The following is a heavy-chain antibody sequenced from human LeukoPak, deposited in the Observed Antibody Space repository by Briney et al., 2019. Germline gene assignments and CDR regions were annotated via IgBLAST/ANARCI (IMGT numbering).Heavy chain of an antibody. V-gene: IGHV4-39*01. CDR1: GGSISSTTYY. J-gene: IGHJ3*02. CDR2: IYHSGNI. Sequence: PSETLSLTCTVSGGSISSTTYYWGWIRQPPGKGLEWIGSIYHSGNIYYNPSLKSRVTISVDTPMNQFSLKLSSVTAADTAVYYCARHDSSGPYNAFDIWGQGTMVTVSS. CDR3: ARHDSSGPYNAFDI. D-gene: IGHD3-22*01.